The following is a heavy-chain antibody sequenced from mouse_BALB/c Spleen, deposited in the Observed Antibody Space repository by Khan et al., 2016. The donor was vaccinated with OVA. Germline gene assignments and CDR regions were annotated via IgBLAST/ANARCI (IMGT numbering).Heavy chain of an antibody. CDR2: INPSTGYT. J-gene: IGHJ3*01. Sequence: VQLKESGAELAKPGASVKMSCTASGYTFTTYWIHWVKQRPGQGLEWIGYINPSTGYTEYNQKFKDKATLTTDKSSSAAYMQLSSLTSEDSAVDYYTRRGLYGLFAFWGQGTLVTVSA. V-gene: IGHV1-7*01. CDR1: GYTFTTYW. CDR3: TRRGLYGLFAF. D-gene: IGHD1-1*02.